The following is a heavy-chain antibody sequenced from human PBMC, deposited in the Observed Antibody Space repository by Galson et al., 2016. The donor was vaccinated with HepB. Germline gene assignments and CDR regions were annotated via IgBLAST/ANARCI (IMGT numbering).Heavy chain of an antibody. CDR2: ISADNGNS. CDR3: ARDGAVSPSNFDS. Sequence: SVKVSCKASGYTFDINGISWLRQTPEHGLEWLGLISADNGNSYHAQNLQGRVTLTTDTSTSTAYMELKTLTSDDTAVYFCARDGAVSPSNFDSWGQGTLVAVSS. V-gene: IGHV1-18*04. J-gene: IGHJ4*02. D-gene: IGHD2-8*01. CDR1: GYTFDING.